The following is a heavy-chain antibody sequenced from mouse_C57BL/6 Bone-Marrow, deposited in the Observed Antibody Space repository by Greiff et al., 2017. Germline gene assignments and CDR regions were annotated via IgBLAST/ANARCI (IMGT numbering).Heavy chain of an antibody. D-gene: IGHD3-1*01. CDR3: ARSGPRGRSFDY. V-gene: IGHV1-55*01. CDR1: GYTFTSYW. CDR2: IYPTSGRT. J-gene: IGHJ2*01. Sequence: QVQLQQPGAELVKPGASVKMSCKASGYTFTSYWITWVKQRPGQGLEWIGDIYPTSGRTNYNEKFKSKAILTVDTSSNTAYMQLSSLTSEDAAVFYSARSGPRGRSFDYWGQGTTLTVSS.